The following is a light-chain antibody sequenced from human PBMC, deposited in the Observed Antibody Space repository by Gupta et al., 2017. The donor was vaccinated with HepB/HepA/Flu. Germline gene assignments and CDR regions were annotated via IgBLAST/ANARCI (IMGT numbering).Light chain of an antibody. Sequence: EVMLTQSPIILSVSSGDRVTLSCRASQHVGTNLAWYQQKLGQAPRLLVYGASSRATSIPARFIGSGSETEFSLIINSLQSEDFALYFCQQYDNWPLTFGGGTKVE. CDR3: QQYDNWPLT. V-gene: IGKV3-15*01. CDR2: GAS. J-gene: IGKJ4*01. CDR1: QHVGTN.